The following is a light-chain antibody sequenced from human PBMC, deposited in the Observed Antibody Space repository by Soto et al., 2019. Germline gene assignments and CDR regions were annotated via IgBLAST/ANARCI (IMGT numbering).Light chain of an antibody. CDR2: GAS. V-gene: IGKV3-20*01. J-gene: IGKJ1*01. CDR3: QKYGSLWWT. Sequence: EIVLTQSPGPLSLSPGEKATLPCRASQSISSNYLARYQQKPGQAPRLLIYGASSRATGIPDRFSGSGSETDFTLTITRLEPEDFAVYYCQKYGSLWWTFGQGTKVDIK. CDR1: QSISSNY.